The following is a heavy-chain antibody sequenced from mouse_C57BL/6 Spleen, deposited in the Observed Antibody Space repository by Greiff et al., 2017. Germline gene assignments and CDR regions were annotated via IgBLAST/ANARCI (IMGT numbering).Heavy chain of an antibody. CDR1: GFNIKNTY. Sequence: VQLQQSVAELVRPGASVKLSCTASGFNIKNTYMHWVKQRPEQGLEWIGRIDPANGKTKYAPKVQGKATITADTSSNTAYLQLSSLTSEDTAIYYCAKIYDGNYEAMDYWGQGTSVTVSS. J-gene: IGHJ4*01. D-gene: IGHD2-1*01. CDR3: AKIYDGNYEAMDY. V-gene: IGHV14-3*01. CDR2: IDPANGKT.